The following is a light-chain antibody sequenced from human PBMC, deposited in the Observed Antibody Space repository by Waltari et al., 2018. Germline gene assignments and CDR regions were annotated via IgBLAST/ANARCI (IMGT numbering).Light chain of an antibody. CDR3: SSFTSSSTWV. CDR1: TSDLGGYNY. J-gene: IGLJ3*02. Sequence: QSALTQPASVSGSPGQSITISCTGTTSDLGGYNYVSWYQQHPGKAPKLMNYDVSSRPSGISSRFSGSKFGNTACLTISGLQPEDEADYYCSSFTSSSTWVFGGGTKLTVL. V-gene: IGLV2-14*03. CDR2: DVS.